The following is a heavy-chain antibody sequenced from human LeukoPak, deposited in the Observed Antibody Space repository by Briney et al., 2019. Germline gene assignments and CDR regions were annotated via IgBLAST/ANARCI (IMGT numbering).Heavy chain of an antibody. D-gene: IGHD6-19*01. CDR3: ARYSSGWYSSFFPRITRSANYYYYMDV. CDR1: GYTFTGYY. CDR2: INPNSGGT. V-gene: IGHV1-2*02. Sequence: GASVKVSCKASGYTFTGYYMHWVRQAPGQGLGWMGWINPNSGGTNYAQKLQGRVTMTTDTSTSTAYMELRSLRSDDTAVYYCARYSSGWYSSFFPRITRSANYYYYMDVWGKGTTVTVSS. J-gene: IGHJ6*03.